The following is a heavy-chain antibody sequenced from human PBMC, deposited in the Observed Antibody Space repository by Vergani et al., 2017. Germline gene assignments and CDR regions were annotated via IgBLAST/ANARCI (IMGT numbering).Heavy chain of an antibody. CDR2: IYYSGST. CDR3: ARGFGYSYGLGYVDY. D-gene: IGHD5-18*01. Sequence: QVQLQESGPGLVKPSETLYLTCTVSGGSISSYYWSWIRQPPGKGLEWIGYIYYSGSTNYNPSLKSRVTISVDTSKNQFSLKLSSVTAADTAVYYCARGFGYSYGLGYVDYWGQGTLVTVSS. CDR1: GGSISSYY. J-gene: IGHJ4*02. V-gene: IGHV4-59*01.